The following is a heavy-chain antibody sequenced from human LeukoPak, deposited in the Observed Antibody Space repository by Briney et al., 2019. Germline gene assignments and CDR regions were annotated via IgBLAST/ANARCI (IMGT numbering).Heavy chain of an antibody. CDR3: ARGGVVVVPAAPPDI. J-gene: IGHJ3*02. CDR2: INSRGDSA. V-gene: IGHV3-23*01. D-gene: IGHD2-2*01. Sequence: GGSLRLSCAASGFIFSNYAMSWVRQLPGRGLEWVSTINSRGDSAYVADSVKGRFVISRDNSRDSLYLQMNSVTAEDTAVYYCARGGVVVVPAAPPDIWGQGTMVTVSS. CDR1: GFIFSNYA.